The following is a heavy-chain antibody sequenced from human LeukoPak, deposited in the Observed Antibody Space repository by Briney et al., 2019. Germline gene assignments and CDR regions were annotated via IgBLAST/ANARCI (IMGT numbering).Heavy chain of an antibody. Sequence: SETLSLTCTVSGGSISSHYWSWIRQPPGKTLEWIGYIYYSGSTNYNPSLRSRVTISVDSSKNQFSLKLSSVTAADTAVYYCARRGIYSSGWYFDYWGQGTLVTVSS. J-gene: IGHJ4*02. CDR3: ARRGIYSSGWYFDY. CDR2: IYYSGST. CDR1: GGSISSHY. V-gene: IGHV4-59*08. D-gene: IGHD6-19*01.